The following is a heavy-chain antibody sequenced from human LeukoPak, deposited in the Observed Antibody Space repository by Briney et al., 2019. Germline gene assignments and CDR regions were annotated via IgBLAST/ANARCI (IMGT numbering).Heavy chain of an antibody. Sequence: SETLSLTCTVSGGSISSGGYYWSWIRQPPGKGLEWIGYIYHSGSTYYNPSLKSRVTISVDRSKNQFSLKLSSVTAADTAVYYCARDGEDDAFDIWGQGTMVTVPS. J-gene: IGHJ3*02. CDR1: GGSISSGGYY. V-gene: IGHV4-30-2*01. CDR2: IYHSGST. D-gene: IGHD3-10*01. CDR3: ARDGEDDAFDI.